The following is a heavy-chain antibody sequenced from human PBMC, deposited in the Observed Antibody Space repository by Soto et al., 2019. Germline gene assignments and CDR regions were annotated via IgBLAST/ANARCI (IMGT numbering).Heavy chain of an antibody. CDR3: ARLGDCGGDCYKPYYYSGMDV. J-gene: IGHJ6*02. D-gene: IGHD2-21*02. V-gene: IGHV4-39*01. Sequence: SETLSLTCTVSGGSISSSSYYWGWIRQPPGKGLEWIGSIYYSGSTYYNPSLKSRVTISVDTSKNQFSLKLSSVTAADTAVYYCARLGDCGGDCYKPYYYSGMDVWGQGTTVTVSS. CDR2: IYYSGST. CDR1: GGSISSSSYY.